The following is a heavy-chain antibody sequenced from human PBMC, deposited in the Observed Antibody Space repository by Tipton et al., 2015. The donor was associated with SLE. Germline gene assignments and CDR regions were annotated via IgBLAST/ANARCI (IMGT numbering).Heavy chain of an antibody. V-gene: IGHV3-30*02. J-gene: IGHJ4*02. CDR3: VKDVYTSSTGSWYGVLDY. Sequence: SLRLSCAASGFTFSSYGMHWVRQTPGKGLEWVACILYDGVSEYYADSVRGRFTISRDNSRKALNLQMNSLRPDDTAVYYCVKDVYTSSTGSWYGVLDYWGQGTLVVVSS. CDR2: ILYDGVSE. D-gene: IGHD6-13*01. CDR1: GFTFSSYG.